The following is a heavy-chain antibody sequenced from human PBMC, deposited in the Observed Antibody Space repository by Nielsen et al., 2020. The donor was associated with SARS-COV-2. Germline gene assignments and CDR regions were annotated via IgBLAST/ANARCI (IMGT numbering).Heavy chain of an antibody. CDR3: AKDMGPVIWYFDL. D-gene: IGHD3-10*01. J-gene: IGHJ2*01. CDR1: GFTFDDYA. Sequence: SLKISCAASGFTFDDYAMHWVRQAPGKGLEWVSGISWNGGSIGYADSVKGRFTISRDNAKNSLYLQMNSLRAEDTALYYCAKDMGPVIWYFDLWGRGTLVTVSS. CDR2: ISWNGGSI. V-gene: IGHV3-9*01.